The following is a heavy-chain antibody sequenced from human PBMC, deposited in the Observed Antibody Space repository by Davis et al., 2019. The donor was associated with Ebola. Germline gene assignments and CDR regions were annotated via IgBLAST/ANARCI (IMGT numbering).Heavy chain of an antibody. CDR2: INHSGST. CDR3: ARVAAAGLDY. D-gene: IGHD6-13*01. Sequence: PSETLSFTCAVYGGSFSGYYWSWIRQPPGKGLEWIGEINHSGSTNYNPSLKSRVTISVDTSKNQFSLKLSSVTAADTAVYYCARVAAAGLDYWGQGTLVTVSS. V-gene: IGHV4-34*01. CDR1: GGSFSGYY. J-gene: IGHJ4*02.